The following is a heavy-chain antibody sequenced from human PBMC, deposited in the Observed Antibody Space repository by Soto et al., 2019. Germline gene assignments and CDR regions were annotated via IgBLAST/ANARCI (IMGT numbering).Heavy chain of an antibody. Sequence: SETLSLTCAVYGGSFSGYYWSWIRQPPGKGLEWIGEINHSGSTNYNPSLKSRVTISVDTSKNQFSLKLSSVTAADTAVYYCARAQIVVVPAAIRRSNWFDPCGQGTLVTVSS. CDR3: ARAQIVVVPAAIRRSNWFDP. CDR1: GGSFSGYY. D-gene: IGHD2-2*02. V-gene: IGHV4-34*01. CDR2: INHSGST. J-gene: IGHJ5*02.